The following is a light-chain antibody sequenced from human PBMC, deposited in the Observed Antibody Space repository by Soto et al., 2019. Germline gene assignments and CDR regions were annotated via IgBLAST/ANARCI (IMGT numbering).Light chain of an antibody. CDR3: QQYNNWTQK. J-gene: IGKJ1*01. Sequence: ETMMTQSPDTLSVSLGERATLSCRASQSLRSSLAWYQQKPGQAPRLLIYDASTRATGIPARFSGSGSGTDFTLTISGLQSEDFAVYYCQQYNNWTQKFGQVTKVDIK. CDR2: DAS. CDR1: QSLRSS. V-gene: IGKV3-15*01.